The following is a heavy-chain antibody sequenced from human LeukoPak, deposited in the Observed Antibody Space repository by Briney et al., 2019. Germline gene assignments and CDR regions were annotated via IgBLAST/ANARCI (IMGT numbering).Heavy chain of an antibody. Sequence: PSETLSLTCAVSGASISGSGYYWGWIRQPPGKGLEWIGRIYTSGSTNYNPSLKSRVTISVDTSKNQFSLKLSSVTAADTAIYYCARGGYYGSGNDFRFDPWGQGTLVTVSS. CDR1: GASISGSGYY. V-gene: IGHV4-39*07. CDR3: ARGGYYGSGNDFRFDP. CDR2: IYTSGST. D-gene: IGHD3-10*01. J-gene: IGHJ5*02.